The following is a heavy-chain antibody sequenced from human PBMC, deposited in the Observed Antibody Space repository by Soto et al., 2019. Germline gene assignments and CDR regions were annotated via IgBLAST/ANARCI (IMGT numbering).Heavy chain of an antibody. D-gene: IGHD2-2*01. CDR1: GGSISSYY. Sequence: SETLSLTCTVSGGSISSYYWSWIRQPPGKGLEWIGYIYYSGSTNYNPSLKSRVTISVDTSKNQFSLKLSSVTAADTAVYYCARAPKYCSSTSCQNWFDPWGQGTLVTVSS. V-gene: IGHV4-59*01. CDR3: ARAPKYCSSTSCQNWFDP. CDR2: IYYSGST. J-gene: IGHJ5*02.